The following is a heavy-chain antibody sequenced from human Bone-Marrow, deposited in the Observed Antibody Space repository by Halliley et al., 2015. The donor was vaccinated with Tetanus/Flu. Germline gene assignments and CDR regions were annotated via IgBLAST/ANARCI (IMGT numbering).Heavy chain of an antibody. CDR1: GFIFSNYW. J-gene: IGHJ6*02. CDR2: IKGDGSLK. D-gene: IGHD2-2*01. Sequence: LRLSCAASGFIFSNYWMTWVRQAPGKGPEWVANIKGDGSLKYYVDSVKGRFTISRDNAKNSLYLRMSSLRDEDTAVYYCAKEAMPTVYYYYAMDVWGLGTTVTVSS. CDR3: AKEAMPTVYYYYAMDV. V-gene: IGHV3-7*01.